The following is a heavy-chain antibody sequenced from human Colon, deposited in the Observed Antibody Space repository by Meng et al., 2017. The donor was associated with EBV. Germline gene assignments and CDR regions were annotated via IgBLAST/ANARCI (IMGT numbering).Heavy chain of an antibody. CDR1: GGTLRRRNW. J-gene: IGHJ4*02. CDR2: IYHSGST. V-gene: IGHV4-4*02. D-gene: IGHD2-21*02. CDR3: ARVGAYCGGDCYHPR. Sequence: ESGPALVKPSGNMSCPRARSGGTLRRRNWWRVVRQPSGKGLEWIGEIYHSGSTNYNQSLKSRVTISVDESKNQFSLRLSSVTAADTAVYYCARVGAYCGGDCYHPRWGQGTLVTVSS.